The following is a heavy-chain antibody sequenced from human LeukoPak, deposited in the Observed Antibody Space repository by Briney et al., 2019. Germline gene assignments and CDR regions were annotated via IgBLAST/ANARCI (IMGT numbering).Heavy chain of an antibody. CDR3: ARLAGFYSKTTDY. V-gene: IGHV4-39*01. Sequence: SETLSLTCTVSGGSISSSSYYWGWIRQPPGKGLEWIGSIYYSGSTYYNPSLKSRVTISVDTSKNQFSLKLSSVTAADTAVYYCARLAGFYSKTTDYWGQGTLVTVSS. J-gene: IGHJ4*02. D-gene: IGHD1-14*01. CDR2: IYYSGST. CDR1: GGSISSSSYY.